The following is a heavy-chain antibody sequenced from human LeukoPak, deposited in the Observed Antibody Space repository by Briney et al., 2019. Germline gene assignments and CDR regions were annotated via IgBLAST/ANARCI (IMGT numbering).Heavy chain of an antibody. CDR3: ARRFLSNYVYYFDY. D-gene: IGHD4-11*01. V-gene: IGHV4-39*01. Sequence: SETLSLTCTVSGGSISSYYWSWIRQPPGKGLEWIGSIYYSGSTYYNPSLKSRVTISVDTSKNQFSLKLSSVTAADTAVYYCARRFLSNYVYYFDYWGQGTLVTVSS. CDR1: GGSISSYY. J-gene: IGHJ4*02. CDR2: IYYSGST.